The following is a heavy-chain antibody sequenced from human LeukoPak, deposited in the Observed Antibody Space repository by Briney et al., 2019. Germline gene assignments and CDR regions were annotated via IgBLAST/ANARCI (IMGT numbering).Heavy chain of an antibody. D-gene: IGHD7-27*01. Sequence: GSLRLSCAASGFTFRDYGMHWVRRTPGKGLEWVAFIRSDGSDKYYADSVKGRFAISRDTSRNTLYLQMNGLRAEDTAPYYCVKDEDWGFGSWGQGTLVTVSS. CDR2: IRSDGSDK. CDR1: GFTFRDYG. J-gene: IGHJ4*02. V-gene: IGHV3-30*02. CDR3: VKDEDWGFGS.